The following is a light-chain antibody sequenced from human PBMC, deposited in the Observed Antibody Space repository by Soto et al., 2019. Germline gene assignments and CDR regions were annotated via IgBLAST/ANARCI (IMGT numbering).Light chain of an antibody. CDR2: EVS. V-gene: IGLV2-14*01. CDR3: SSYTSSNTPVI. CDR1: SSDIGGYNY. Sequence: QSALTQPASVSGSPGQSITISCTGSSSDIGGYNYVSWYQQRPGKAPKLMIYEVSNRPSGVSNRFSGSKSGNTASLTISGLQAEDEADYYCSSYTSSNTPVIFGGGTKLTVL. J-gene: IGLJ2*01.